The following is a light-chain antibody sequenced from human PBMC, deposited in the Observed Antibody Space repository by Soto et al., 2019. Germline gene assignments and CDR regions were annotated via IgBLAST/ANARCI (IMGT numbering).Light chain of an antibody. J-gene: IGKJ1*01. CDR1: QSVSSN. V-gene: IGKV3-15*01. Sequence: EIVMTQSPATLSVSPGERATLSCRASQSVSSNLAWYQQKPGQAPRLLIYGASTRATGIPARFSGSGSGTDFTLTISRLEPEDFAVYYCQQYGSSPTWTFGQGTKGDIK. CDR2: GAS. CDR3: QQYGSSPTWT.